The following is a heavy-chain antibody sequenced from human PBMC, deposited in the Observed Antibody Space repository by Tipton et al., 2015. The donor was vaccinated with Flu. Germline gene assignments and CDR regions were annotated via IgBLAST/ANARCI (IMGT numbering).Heavy chain of an antibody. J-gene: IGHJ4*02. V-gene: IGHV3-11*01. CDR3: ARDLGYGDYPGY. CDR2: ISSSGSTI. CDR1: GFTFSDYY. D-gene: IGHD4-17*01. Sequence: GSLRLSCAVSGFTFSDYYMSWIRQAPGKGLEWVSYISSSGSTIYYAASVKGRFTISRDNAKNSLYLQMNSLRAEDTAVYYCARDLGYGDYPGYWGQGTLVTVSS.